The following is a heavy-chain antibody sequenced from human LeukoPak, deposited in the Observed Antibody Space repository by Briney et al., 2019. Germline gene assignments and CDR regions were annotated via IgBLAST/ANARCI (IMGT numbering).Heavy chain of an antibody. CDR3: AREDRFGYNYAYGVDV. Sequence: GSLSLSCAVSEFTFSNYWLRWVRHPPGQGLVWVSRINNDGSDTTYADSVKGRFTISRDNARKTLYLQMNSLRAEDRAVYYCAREDRFGYNYAYGVDVWGQGTTVSVSS. D-gene: IGHD5-18*01. V-gene: IGHV3-74*01. CDR1: EFTFSNYW. J-gene: IGHJ6*02. CDR2: INNDGSDT.